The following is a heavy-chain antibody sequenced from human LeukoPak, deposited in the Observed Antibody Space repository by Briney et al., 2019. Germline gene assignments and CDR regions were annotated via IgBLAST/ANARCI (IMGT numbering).Heavy chain of an antibody. V-gene: IGHV1-69*06. Sequence: GASVKVSCTASGGTFSSYAISWVRQAPGQGLEWMGGIIPIFGTANYAQKFQGRVTITADKSKSTAYMELSSLRSEDTAVYYCALGQWLEYFDYWGQGTLVTVSS. CDR2: IIPIFGTA. J-gene: IGHJ4*02. CDR3: ALGQWLEYFDY. D-gene: IGHD6-19*01. CDR1: GGTFSSYA.